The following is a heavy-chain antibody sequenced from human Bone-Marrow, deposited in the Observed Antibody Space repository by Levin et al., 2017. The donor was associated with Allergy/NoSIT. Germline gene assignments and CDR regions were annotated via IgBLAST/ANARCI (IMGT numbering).Heavy chain of an antibody. J-gene: IGHJ6*02. D-gene: IGHD2-8*01. CDR2: IGIAGDT. V-gene: IGHV3-13*01. CDR3: ARDKYGMDV. Sequence: PSETLSLTCVASGFTFSTYDMHWVRQVTGKGLEWVSAIGIAGDTHYLGSVKGRFTISRENAKNSLYLQMNSLRAGDTAVYYCARDKYGMDVWGQGTTVTVSS. CDR1: GFTFSTYD.